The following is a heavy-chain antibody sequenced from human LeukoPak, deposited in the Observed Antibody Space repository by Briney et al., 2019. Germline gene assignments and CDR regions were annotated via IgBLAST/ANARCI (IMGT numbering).Heavy chain of an antibody. V-gene: IGHV3-21*01. Sequence: AGESLRLSCAASGFTFTTYWMSWVRQAPGKGLEWVSSISSSSSYIYYADSVKGRFTISRDNAKNSLSLQMNSLRAEDTALYYCASSNNWSEFDYWGQGTLVTVSS. CDR2: ISSSSSYI. CDR1: GFTFTTYW. D-gene: IGHD1-1*01. J-gene: IGHJ4*02. CDR3: ASSNNWSEFDY.